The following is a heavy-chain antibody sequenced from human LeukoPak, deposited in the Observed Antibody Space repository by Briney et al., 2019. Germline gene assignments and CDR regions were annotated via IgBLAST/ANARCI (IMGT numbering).Heavy chain of an antibody. J-gene: IGHJ4*02. CDR3: AKDRSGNSYGHFDY. V-gene: IGHV3-43D*04. CDR1: GFTFGDYA. D-gene: IGHD3-10*01. CDR2: ISWGGGST. Sequence: GGSLRLSCAASGFTFGDYAMHWVRQAPGKGLEWVSLISWGGGSTYYADSVKGRFTISRDNTKNSLYLQMNSLRAEDTALYYCAKDRSGNSYGHFDYWGQGNLVTVSS.